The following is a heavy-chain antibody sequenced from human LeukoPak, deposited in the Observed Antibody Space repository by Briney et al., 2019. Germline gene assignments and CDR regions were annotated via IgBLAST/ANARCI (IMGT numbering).Heavy chain of an antibody. J-gene: IGHJ4*02. Sequence: PGGSLRLSCAASGFTFDDYAMHWDRQAPGKGLEWVSGISWNSGSIGYADSVKGRFTISRDNAKNSLYRQVNSLRAEDMALNYCETDRPSPHGLDFAYWGPGTRVTVAS. CDR1: GFTFDDYA. CDR2: ISWNSGSI. CDR3: ETDRPSPHGLDFAY. V-gene: IGHV3-9*03.